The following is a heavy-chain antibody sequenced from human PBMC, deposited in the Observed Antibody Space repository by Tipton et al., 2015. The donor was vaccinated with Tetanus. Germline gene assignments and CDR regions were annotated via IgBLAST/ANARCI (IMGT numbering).Heavy chain of an antibody. V-gene: IGHV4-34*01. J-gene: IGHJ3*02. CDR2: INHSGST. CDR3: ARRHAGLDM. CDR1: DGSFSGYY. Sequence: TLSLTCAVYDGSFSGYYWNWVRQPPGKGLEWIGEINHSGSTNLNLSLRSRVTMSVDTSKNQFSLKMRSVTAANRGQYYCARRHAGLDMWGQGTMVTVSS.